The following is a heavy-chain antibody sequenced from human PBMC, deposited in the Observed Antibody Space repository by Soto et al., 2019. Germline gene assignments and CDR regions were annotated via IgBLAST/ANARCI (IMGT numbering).Heavy chain of an antibody. D-gene: IGHD6-13*01. Sequence: EVQLLESGGGLVQPGGSLRLSCAASGFTFSSYAMSWVRQAPGKGLEWVSAISGSGGSTYYADSVKGRFTNSRDNSKNTLYLQMDSLRAEDTAVYYCAKGEDDGRPYSSSSWGQGTLVTVAS. CDR3: AKGEDDGRPYSSSS. CDR2: ISGSGGST. J-gene: IGHJ5*02. V-gene: IGHV3-23*01. CDR1: GFTFSSYA.